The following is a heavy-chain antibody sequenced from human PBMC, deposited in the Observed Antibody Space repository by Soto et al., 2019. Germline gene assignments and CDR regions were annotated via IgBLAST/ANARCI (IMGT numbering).Heavy chain of an antibody. J-gene: IGHJ4*02. CDR3: ERGPALMVRDVIPTAFDY. D-gene: IGHD3-10*01. CDR1: GFTFSDYY. Sequence: GGSRRLSCAASGFTFSDYYMSWIRQAPGKGREWVAYISSSGSTIYYADSVKGRFNISRDNSKNSLYLQMNSLRAEDTAVYYCERGPALMVRDVIPTAFDYWGQGTLVTVSS. CDR2: ISSSGSTI. V-gene: IGHV3-11*01.